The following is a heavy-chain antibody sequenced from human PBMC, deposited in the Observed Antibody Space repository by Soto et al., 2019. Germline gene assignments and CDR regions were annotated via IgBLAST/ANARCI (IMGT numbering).Heavy chain of an antibody. CDR1: GFSLSTSGVG. CDR2: IYWDDDK. J-gene: IGHJ4*02. Sequence: QITLKESGPTLVKPTQTLTLTCTFSGFSLSTSGVGVGWIXQPPGKALEWLAVIYWDDDKRYSPSLKTRVTITKDTSKNQVVLTMTNMGPVDTATYFCAHSNCSSGRCHAFGLAYWGQGTLVTVSS. D-gene: IGHD2-2*01. V-gene: IGHV2-5*02. CDR3: AHSNCSSGRCHAFGLAY.